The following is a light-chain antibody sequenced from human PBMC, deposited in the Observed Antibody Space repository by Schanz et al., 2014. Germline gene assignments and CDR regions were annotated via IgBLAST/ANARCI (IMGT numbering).Light chain of an antibody. CDR3: SSHASNNPRVV. Sequence: QSALTQPPSASGSPGQSVTISCTGTSSDIGDYDSVSWYQQHPGKAPNLMIYEVTERPSGVPDRFSGSESGNTASLTVSGLQVEDEADYYCSSHASNNPRVVFGGGTKLTVL. J-gene: IGLJ2*01. V-gene: IGLV2-8*01. CDR2: EVT. CDR1: SSDIGDYDS.